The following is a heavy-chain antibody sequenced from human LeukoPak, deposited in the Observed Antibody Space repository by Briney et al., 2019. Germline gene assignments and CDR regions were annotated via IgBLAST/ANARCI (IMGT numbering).Heavy chain of an antibody. Sequence: GGSLRLSCAASGFTFSSYGMHWVRQAPGKGLEWVALIWYDGSSKHYADSVRGRFTISRDNSKNTLYLQMNSLRAEDTAIYYCATVRGSSSSTWNADSWGQGTLVTVSS. CDR2: IWYDGSSK. CDR3: ATVRGSSSSTWNADS. D-gene: IGHD3-16*01. V-gene: IGHV3-33*01. CDR1: GFTFSSYG. J-gene: IGHJ4*02.